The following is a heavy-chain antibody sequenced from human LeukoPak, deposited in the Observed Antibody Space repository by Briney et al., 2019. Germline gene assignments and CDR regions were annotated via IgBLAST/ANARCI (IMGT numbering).Heavy chain of an antibody. Sequence: ASVKVSCKASGYTFTGYYMHWVRQAPGQGLEWMGWINPNSGGTNYAQKFQGRVTMTRDTYISTAYMELSRLRSDDTAVYYCARALYCSGGSCWGGDYWGQGTLVTVSS. D-gene: IGHD2-15*01. J-gene: IGHJ4*02. V-gene: IGHV1-2*02. CDR1: GYTFTGYY. CDR3: ARALYCSGGSCWGGDY. CDR2: INPNSGGT.